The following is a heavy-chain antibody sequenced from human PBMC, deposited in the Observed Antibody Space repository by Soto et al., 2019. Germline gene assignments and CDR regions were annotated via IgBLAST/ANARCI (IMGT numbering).Heavy chain of an antibody. CDR1: GFTFSSSA. CDR3: ATQDFRGPTGTT. CDR2: ISGDSRGT. Sequence: PGGSLRLSCAASGFTFSSSAMGWVRQGPGKGLEWVSLISGDSRGTYYIDSVKGRFAIFRDNSKNTLYLQLSSLRAEDTAVYYCATQDFRGPTGTTWGQGTLVTVSS. D-gene: IGHD1-1*01. V-gene: IGHV3-23*01. J-gene: IGHJ4*02.